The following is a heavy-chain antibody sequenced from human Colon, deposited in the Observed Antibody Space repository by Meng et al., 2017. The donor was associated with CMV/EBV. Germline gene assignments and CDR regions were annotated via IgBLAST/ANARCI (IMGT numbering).Heavy chain of an antibody. Sequence: GESLKISCAVSGFSLSDYWMNWVRQAPGKGLEWVANIKQDGSDKYYVESVKGRFIVSRDNGKNSLYLEMNSLRAEDTGVYYCARGGCIGSNCYRNYYYYGMDVWGQGTTVTVSS. CDR3: ARGGCIGSNCYRNYYYYGMDV. D-gene: IGHD2-2*02. V-gene: IGHV3-7*01. J-gene: IGHJ6*02. CDR1: GFSLSDYW. CDR2: IKQDGSDK.